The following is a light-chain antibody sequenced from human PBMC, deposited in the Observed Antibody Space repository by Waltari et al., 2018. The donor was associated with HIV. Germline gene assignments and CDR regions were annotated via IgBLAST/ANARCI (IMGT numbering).Light chain of an antibody. Sequence: EIVMTQSPATLSVSPGDRATLSCRASQSISNNLAWYQQKPGQPPRPLIYGASTRATGGPARFSGSGSGTDFTLTINSLQSEDFAVYCCQQYNDWPLFTFGPGTKVEIK. CDR3: QQYNDWPLFT. CDR1: QSISNN. V-gene: IGKV3-15*01. CDR2: GAS. J-gene: IGKJ3*01.